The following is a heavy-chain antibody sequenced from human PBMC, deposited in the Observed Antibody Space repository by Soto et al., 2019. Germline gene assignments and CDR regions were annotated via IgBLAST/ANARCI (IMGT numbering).Heavy chain of an antibody. J-gene: IGHJ4*01. Sequence: QVQLQQWGAGLLKPSETLSLTCAVYGGSFSGYYWSWIRQPPGKGLEWIGEINHSGSTNYNPSLRSRATISVDRSKNRSSLNLSSVAAADTAMYYCVRARRVYCSGGSCYYCYYWGHGTLVIVFS. CDR1: GGSFSGYY. V-gene: IGHV4-34*01. D-gene: IGHD2-15*01. CDR3: VRARRVYCSGGSCYYCYY. CDR2: INHSGST.